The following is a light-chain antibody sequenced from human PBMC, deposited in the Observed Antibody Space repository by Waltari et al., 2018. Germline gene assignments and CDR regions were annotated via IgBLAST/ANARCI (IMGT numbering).Light chain of an antibody. CDR1: QSLVPVDGNTY. CDR3: MQGTRWPYT. J-gene: IGKJ2*01. CDR2: WVF. V-gene: IGKV2-30*02. Sequence: VMTQSPVSLSVTLGQAASISCKSSQSLVPVDGNTYLNWFHQRPGQSPRRLIYWVFNRDSGVPDRFSGSGSGTDFTLRISRVEAEDVGVYYCMQGTRWPYTFGQGTQLDSK.